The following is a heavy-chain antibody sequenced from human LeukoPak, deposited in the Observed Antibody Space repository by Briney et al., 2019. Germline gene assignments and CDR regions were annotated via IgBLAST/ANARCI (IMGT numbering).Heavy chain of an antibody. CDR2: IYYSGST. D-gene: IGHD6-19*01. CDR1: GGSISSYY. CDR3: ANIAVAAHY. Sequence: PSETLSLTCTVSGGSISSYYWSWIRQPPGKGLEWIGYIYYSGSTNYNPSLKSRVTISVDTSKNQFSLKLSSVTAADTAVYYCANIAVAAHYWGQGTLVTVSS. J-gene: IGHJ4*02. V-gene: IGHV4-59*12.